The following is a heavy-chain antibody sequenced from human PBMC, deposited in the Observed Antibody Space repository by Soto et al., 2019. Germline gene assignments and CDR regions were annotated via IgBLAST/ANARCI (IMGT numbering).Heavy chain of an antibody. CDR2: ISYDGNNK. Sequence: QVQLVESGGGVVQPGRSLRLSCAASGFIFSTYGMHWVRQAPGKGLEWLSVISYDGNNKYYADSVKGRFTISRDNSKNTLGLQMDSLRTEDTAVYYCAKGLLLTTITTVGYWGQGTLVTVSS. J-gene: IGHJ4*01. CDR1: GFIFSTYG. V-gene: IGHV3-30*18. D-gene: IGHD4-17*01. CDR3: AKGLLLTTITTVGY.